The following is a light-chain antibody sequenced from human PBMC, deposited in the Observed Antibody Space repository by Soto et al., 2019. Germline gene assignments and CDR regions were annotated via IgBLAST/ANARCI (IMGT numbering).Light chain of an antibody. V-gene: IGKV1-27*01. CDR1: QGISNY. CDR2: AAS. J-gene: IGKJ3*01. Sequence: DIQMTQSPSSLSASVGDRVTITCRASQGISNYLAWYQQKPGKVPKLLIYAASTLQSGVPSRFSGSGSGTDFTLTIRSMQPEAVATFYSQKCHSALFGPGTNVDIK. CDR3: QKCHSAL.